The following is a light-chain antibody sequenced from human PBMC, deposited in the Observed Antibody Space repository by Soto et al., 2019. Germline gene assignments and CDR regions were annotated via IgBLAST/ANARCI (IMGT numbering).Light chain of an antibody. Sequence: IQLTQSPSSLSASVGDRVTITCRASQGISSYLAWYQQRPGKAPKLLIYDASTLQSGVPSRVGGSGSGTDFTLTISRLQPEDFATYYCQQLSSHPYTFGQGTKLEIK. CDR2: DAS. V-gene: IGKV1-9*01. CDR1: QGISSY. J-gene: IGKJ2*01. CDR3: QQLSSHPYT.